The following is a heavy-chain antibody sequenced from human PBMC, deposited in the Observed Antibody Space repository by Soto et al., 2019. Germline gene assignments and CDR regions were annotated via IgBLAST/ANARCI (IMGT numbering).Heavy chain of an antibody. D-gene: IGHD3-22*01. Sequence: QVQLQESGPGLVKPSGTLSLTCAVSGGSISSSNWWSWVRQPPGKGLEWIGEIYHSGSTNYNPSLKSRVTISVDTSKNQFSLTLSSVTAADTAVYYCARATYYYDSGGYYPFDYWGQGNLVTVSS. CDR2: IYHSGST. CDR1: GGSISSSNW. CDR3: ARATYYYDSGGYYPFDY. J-gene: IGHJ4*02. V-gene: IGHV4-4*02.